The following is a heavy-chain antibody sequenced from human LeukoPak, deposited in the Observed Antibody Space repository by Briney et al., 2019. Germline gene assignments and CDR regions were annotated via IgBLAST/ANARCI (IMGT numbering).Heavy chain of an antibody. CDR1: GFTFSSYA. Sequence: GGSLRLSCAASGFTFSSYAMSWVRQAPGKGLEWVSAISGSGGSTYYADSVKGRFTVSRDDSKNTLYLQMNSLRAEDTAVYYCAKDGGLWVSAHWGDSWGRGTLVTVSS. J-gene: IGHJ4*02. CDR3: AKDGGLWVSAHWGDS. V-gene: IGHV3-23*01. D-gene: IGHD7-27*01. CDR2: ISGSGGST.